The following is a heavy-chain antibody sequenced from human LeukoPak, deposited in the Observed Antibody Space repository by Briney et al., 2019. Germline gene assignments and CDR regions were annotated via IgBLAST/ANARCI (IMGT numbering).Heavy chain of an antibody. J-gene: IGHJ4*02. CDR3: ANVKRETYYYDSSGYYPGDY. D-gene: IGHD3-22*01. CDR2: ISGSGGST. CDR1: GFTFSSYA. V-gene: IGHV3-23*01. Sequence: PGGSLRLSCAASGFTFSSYAMSWVRQAPGKGLEWVSAISGSGGSTYYADSVKGRFTISRDNSKNTLYLQMNSLRAEDTAVYYCANVKRETYYYDSSGYYPGDYWGQGTLVTVSS.